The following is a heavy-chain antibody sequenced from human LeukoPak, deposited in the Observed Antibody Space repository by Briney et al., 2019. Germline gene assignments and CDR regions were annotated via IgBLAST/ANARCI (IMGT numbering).Heavy chain of an antibody. CDR2: IKQDGSKK. D-gene: IGHD5-24*01. J-gene: IGHJ4*02. V-gene: IGHV3-7*04. CDR1: GFPFRSYW. Sequence: GGSLRLSCVASGFPFRSYWMTWVRQAPGQGLEWVANIKQDGSKKSYVDSVKGRFTISRDTAKNSLYLQLNSLRAEDTAIYYCTRVGYIDEGIDYWGQGTLVTVSS. CDR3: TRVGYIDEGIDY.